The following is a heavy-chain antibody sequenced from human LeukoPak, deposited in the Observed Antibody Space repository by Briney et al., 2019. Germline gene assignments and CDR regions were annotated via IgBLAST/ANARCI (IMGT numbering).Heavy chain of an antibody. J-gene: IGHJ3*02. Sequence: GGSLRLSCAASGFTVSSNYMNWVRQAPGKGLEWIAFIRGRADTTYYAGSVQGRFTISRDNADDSVYLQMDSLRVEDTAVYYCARTYDYGVGPPGDAFDNWGQGTLVTVPS. CDR3: ARTYDYGVGPPGDAFDN. CDR1: GFTVSSNY. V-gene: IGHV3-48*01. CDR2: IRGRADTT. D-gene: IGHD3-3*01.